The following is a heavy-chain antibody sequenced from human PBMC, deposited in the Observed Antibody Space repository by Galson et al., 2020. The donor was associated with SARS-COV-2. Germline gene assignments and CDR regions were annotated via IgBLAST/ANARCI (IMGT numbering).Heavy chain of an antibody. V-gene: IGHV4-34*01. CDR3: ARVGSRSGVFLITDAFDI. CDR2: INHSGST. D-gene: IGHD3-16*01. CDR1: GGSLSGFY. J-gene: IGHJ3*02. Sequence: SQASETLSLTCAVYGGSLSGFYWSWIRQPPGKGLEWIGEINHSGSTNYSPSPKSRVTISVDTSKNQFSLRLTSVTAADTAVYYCARVGSRSGVFLITDAFDIWGQGTTVAVSS.